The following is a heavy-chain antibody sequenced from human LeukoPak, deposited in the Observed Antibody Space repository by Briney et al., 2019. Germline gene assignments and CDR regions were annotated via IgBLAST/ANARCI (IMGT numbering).Heavy chain of an antibody. Sequence: GGSLRPSCAASGFTFSSYSMNWVRQAPGKGLEWVSSISSSSSYIYYADSVKGRFTISRDNAKNSLYLQMNSLRAEDTAVYYCARDSGVGTAMAAGFWGYYYYMDVWGKGTTVTVSS. CDR1: GFTFSSYS. CDR2: ISSSSSYI. J-gene: IGHJ6*03. D-gene: IGHD5-18*01. CDR3: ARDSGVGTAMAAGFWGYYYYMDV. V-gene: IGHV3-21*01.